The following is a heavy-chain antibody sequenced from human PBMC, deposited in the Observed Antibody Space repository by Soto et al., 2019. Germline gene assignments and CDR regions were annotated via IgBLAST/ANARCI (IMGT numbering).Heavy chain of an antibody. CDR1: GYSFTGYY. V-gene: IGHV1-2*02. J-gene: IGHJ4*02. CDR3: ATHRAAWAPYSFDF. CDR2: INPASDGT. Sequence: ASVKVSCKTSGYSFTGYYIHWVRQAPGHGLQWMGWINPASDGTNYAHDFKGRVTVTGDTSTGTAYMELVNLKSDDTAIYYCATHRAAWAPYSFDFCGPGTLVTVSS.